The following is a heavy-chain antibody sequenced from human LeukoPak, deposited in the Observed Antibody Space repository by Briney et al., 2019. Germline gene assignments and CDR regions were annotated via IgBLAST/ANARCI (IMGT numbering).Heavy chain of an antibody. D-gene: IGHD2-2*01. CDR2: ISAYNGTT. CDR1: GYTFTSYG. Sequence: GASVKVSCKASGYTFTSYGISWVRQAPGKGREWMGWISAYNGTTNYAQKLQGRVTITTDTSTSTAYMELRSLRSDDTAVYYCARLLGYCSSTSCSEFDYWGQGTLVTVSS. V-gene: IGHV1-18*01. J-gene: IGHJ4*02. CDR3: ARLLGYCSSTSCSEFDY.